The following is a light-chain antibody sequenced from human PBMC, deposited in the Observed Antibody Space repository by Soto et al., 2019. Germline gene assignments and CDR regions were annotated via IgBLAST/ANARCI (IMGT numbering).Light chain of an antibody. Sequence: EFVLTQSPATLSLSPGDRATLSCRASQSISSYLAWYQQRLGQAPRLLIYDASNRATGIPARFSGSGSGTDFTLTISRLEPEDVAVYYCQQYNPSPAITFGQGTRLEIK. J-gene: IGKJ5*01. CDR1: QSISSY. CDR2: DAS. V-gene: IGKV3-11*01. CDR3: QQYNPSPAIT.